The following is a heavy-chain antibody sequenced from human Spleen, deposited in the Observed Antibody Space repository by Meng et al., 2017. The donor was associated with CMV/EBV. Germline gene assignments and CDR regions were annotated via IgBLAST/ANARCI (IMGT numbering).Heavy chain of an antibody. CDR3: ARGPRYCTRASCQIDGMDV. CDR2: INSDGSST. V-gene: IGHV3-74*01. Sequence: GGSLRLSCAASGFIFSSYWMHWVRQVPGKGLVWVSRINSDGSSTSYADSVKGRLTISRDNADNTLYLQMNSLSADDTAVYYCARGPRYCTRASCQIDGMDVWGQGATVTVSS. CDR1: GFIFSSYW. D-gene: IGHD2-2*01. J-gene: IGHJ6*02.